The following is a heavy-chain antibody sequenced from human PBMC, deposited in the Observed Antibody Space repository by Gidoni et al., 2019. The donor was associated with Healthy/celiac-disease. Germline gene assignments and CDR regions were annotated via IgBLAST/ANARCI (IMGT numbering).Heavy chain of an antibody. Sequence: EVQLVESGGGLVQPGRSLRLSCTASGFTFGDYAMSWVRQAPGKGLEWVGFIRSKAYGGTTEYAASVKGRFTISRDDSKSIAYLQMNSLKTEDTAVYYCTRDSSFDYWGQGTLVTVSS. J-gene: IGHJ4*02. D-gene: IGHD6-13*01. CDR3: TRDSSFDY. CDR1: GFTFGDYA. CDR2: IRSKAYGGTT. V-gene: IGHV3-49*04.